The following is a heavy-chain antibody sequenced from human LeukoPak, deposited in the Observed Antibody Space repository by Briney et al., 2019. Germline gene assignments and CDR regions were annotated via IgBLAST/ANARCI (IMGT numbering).Heavy chain of an antibody. V-gene: IGHV3-30*18. CDR3: AKMRTPTAHSGDAFDI. D-gene: IGHD4-17*01. Sequence: GGSLRLTCAASGFTFSSYGIHWVRQAPAKGLEWGADISYDGSNKYYVDSVKGRFTISRDNSKNTLNLQMNSLRAEDTAVYYCAKMRTPTAHSGDAFDIWGQGTMVTVSS. J-gene: IGHJ3*02. CDR2: ISYDGSNK. CDR1: GFTFSSYG.